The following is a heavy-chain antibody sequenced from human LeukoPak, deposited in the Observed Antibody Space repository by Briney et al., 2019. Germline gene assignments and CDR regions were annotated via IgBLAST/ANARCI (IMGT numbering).Heavy chain of an antibody. J-gene: IGHJ4*02. CDR3: AREGRDGYFDY. V-gene: IGHV4-59*01. CDR1: GGSISSYY. D-gene: IGHD5-24*01. Sequence: SETLSLTCTVSGGSISSYYWSWLRQPPGKGLEWIGYIYYSGRTNYNPSLKSRVTISVDTSRNQFSLKLSSVTAADTAVYYCAREGRDGYFDYWGQGTLVTVSS. CDR2: IYYSGRT.